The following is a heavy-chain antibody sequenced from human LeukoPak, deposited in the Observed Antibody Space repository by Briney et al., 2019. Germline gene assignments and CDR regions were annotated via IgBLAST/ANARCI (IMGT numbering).Heavy chain of an antibody. V-gene: IGHV1-24*01. Sequence: APVKVSCKVSVYTLTELAIHWVRQAPGKGREWMGAFDPEDGGTIYAQKFQGRITLTEDTSTDTAYMELRSLSSEDTAVYYCATARVRLGELSLPEVRDDWGQGTLISVSS. D-gene: IGHD3-16*02. CDR1: VYTLTELA. CDR3: ATARVRLGELSLPEVRDD. J-gene: IGHJ4*02. CDR2: FDPEDGGT.